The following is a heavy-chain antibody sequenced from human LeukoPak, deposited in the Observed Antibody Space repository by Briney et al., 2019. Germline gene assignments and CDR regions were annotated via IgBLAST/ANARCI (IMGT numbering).Heavy chain of an antibody. D-gene: IGHD3-22*01. CDR1: GGSISSYY. V-gene: IGHV4-34*01. CDR2: INHSGST. CDR3: ARGISYYYDSSGYYY. J-gene: IGHJ4*02. Sequence: KTSETLSLTCTVSGGSISSYYWSWIRQPPGKGLEWIGEINHSGSTNYNPSLKSRVTISVDTSKNQFSLKLSSVTAADTAVYYCARGISYYYDSSGYYYWGQGTLVTVSS.